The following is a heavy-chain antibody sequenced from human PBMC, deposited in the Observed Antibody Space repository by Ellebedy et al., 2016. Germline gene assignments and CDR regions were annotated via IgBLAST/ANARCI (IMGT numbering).Heavy chain of an antibody. J-gene: IGHJ4*02. Sequence: GGSLRLSCAASGFSFNNAWMSWVRQSPGKGLEWVSGISRNGGDTHYAGSVRGRFTISRDNSKSTLFLEMTSLRVDDTAVYFCAKGPPEIAAGGLDSWGQGTLVTVSS. CDR2: ISRNGGDT. D-gene: IGHD6-13*01. V-gene: IGHV3-23*01. CDR3: AKGPPEIAAGGLDS. CDR1: GFSFNNAW.